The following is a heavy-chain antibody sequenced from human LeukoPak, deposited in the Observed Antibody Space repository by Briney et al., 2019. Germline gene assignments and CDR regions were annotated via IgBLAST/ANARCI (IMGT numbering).Heavy chain of an antibody. D-gene: IGHD6-19*01. CDR1: GFTFDDYA. CDR2: ISWNSGSI. V-gene: IGHV3-9*01. CDR3: AKVGSGWFREDAFDI. Sequence: GGSLRLSCAASGFTFDDYAMHWVRQAPGKGLEWVSGISWNSGSIGYADSVKGRFTISRDNAKNSLYLQMSSLRAEDTALYYCAKVGSGWFREDAFDIWGQGTMVTVSS. J-gene: IGHJ3*02.